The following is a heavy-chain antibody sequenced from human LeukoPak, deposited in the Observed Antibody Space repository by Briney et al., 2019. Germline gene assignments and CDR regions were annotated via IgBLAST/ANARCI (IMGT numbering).Heavy chain of an antibody. CDR1: GFTFSSYG. J-gene: IGHJ6*02. CDR2: ISYDGSNK. Sequence: GGSLRLSCAASGFTFSSYGMHWVRQAPGKGLEWVAVISYDGSNKYYADSVKGRFTISRDNSKNTLYLQMNSLRSEDTAVYYCAREMGLGNYYGMDVWGQGTTVTVSS. V-gene: IGHV3-30*03. D-gene: IGHD3-16*01. CDR3: AREMGLGNYYGMDV.